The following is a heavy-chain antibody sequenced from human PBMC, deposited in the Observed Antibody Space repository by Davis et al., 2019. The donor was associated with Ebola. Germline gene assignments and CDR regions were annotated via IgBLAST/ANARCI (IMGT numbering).Heavy chain of an antibody. CDR3: ASLRRTITGMDDAFDV. Sequence: GESLKISCTSSGNSFSTHWIGWVRQMPGKVLELMGVIYTGDSDTRYSPSFRGQVTISADKSFKTAFLQWNSLKASDTDMYYCASLRRTITGMDDAFDVWGQGTMVTVSS. CDR1: GNSFSTHW. CDR2: IYTGDSDT. D-gene: IGHD1-20*01. V-gene: IGHV5-51*01. J-gene: IGHJ3*01.